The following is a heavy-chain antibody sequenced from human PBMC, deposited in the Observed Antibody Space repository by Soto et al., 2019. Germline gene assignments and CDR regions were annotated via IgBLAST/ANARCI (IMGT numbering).Heavy chain of an antibody. CDR1: GDSISSSY. CDR3: ARGRNPLGHFDL. J-gene: IGHJ4*02. D-gene: IGHD7-27*01. V-gene: IGHV4-59*01. Sequence: XATLSLTFTVSGDSISSSYWTWIRQPPGKGLEWIGYIYYSGSTTYNPSLKSQVTISVDTSKNQFSLKLRSVTAADTAVYYCARGRNPLGHFDLWGLGTLVTVSS. CDR2: IYYSGST.